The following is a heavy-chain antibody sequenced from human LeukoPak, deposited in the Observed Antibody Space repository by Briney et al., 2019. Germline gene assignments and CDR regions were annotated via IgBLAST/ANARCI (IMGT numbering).Heavy chain of an antibody. J-gene: IGHJ3*02. D-gene: IGHD4-23*01. CDR1: GFTFSSYS. CDR2: ISGSSSYI. Sequence: GGSLRLSCAASGFTFSSYSMNWVRQAPGKGLEWVSSISGSSSYIYYADSVKGRFTISRDNAKNSLYLQMNSLRAEDTAVYYCARSEYYYGGNERAFDIWGQGTMVTVSS. V-gene: IGHV3-21*01. CDR3: ARSEYYYGGNERAFDI.